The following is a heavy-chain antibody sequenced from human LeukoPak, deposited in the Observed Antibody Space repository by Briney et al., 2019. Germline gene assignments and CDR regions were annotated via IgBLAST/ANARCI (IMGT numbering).Heavy chain of an antibody. V-gene: IGHV3-53*01. CDR2: IYSDGST. CDR3: ARVAPSSSSGDY. CDR1: GFIFSGDF. D-gene: IGHD6-6*01. Sequence: GGSLRLSCAASGFIFSGDFMSWVRQAPGKGLEWVSVIYSDGSTYYADSVKGRFTISRDNSKNTLDLQMTGLRAEDTAVYYCARVAPSSSSGDYWGQGTLVTVSS. J-gene: IGHJ4*02.